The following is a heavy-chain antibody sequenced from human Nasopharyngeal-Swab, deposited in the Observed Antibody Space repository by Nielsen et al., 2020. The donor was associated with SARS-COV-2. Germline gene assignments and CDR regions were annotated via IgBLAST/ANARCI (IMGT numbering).Heavy chain of an antibody. Sequence: GESLKISCTASGFSFNNYGMHWVRPAPGKGLEWVAVISFEGSKQFYAESVEGRFTISRDYSKSTLYLQMDSLRTEDTAMYYCAKANVLFWFGQFKNDGFDIWGQGTMVAVSS. CDR2: ISFEGSKQ. CDR3: AKANVLFWFGQFKNDGFDI. J-gene: IGHJ3*02. CDR1: GFSFNNYG. V-gene: IGHV3-30*18. D-gene: IGHD3-10*01.